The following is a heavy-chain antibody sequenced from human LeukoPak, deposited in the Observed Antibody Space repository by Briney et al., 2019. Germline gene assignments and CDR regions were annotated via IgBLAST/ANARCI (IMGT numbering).Heavy chain of an antibody. CDR3: ARGSIVGATPFDY. V-gene: IGHV3-21*01. CDR2: ISGSSSSI. D-gene: IGHD1-26*01. Sequence: GGSLRLSCAASGFTFSGYTMNWVRQAPGKGLEWVSSISGSSSSIYYADSVKGRFTISRDNAKNSLYLQMNSLRAEDTAVYYCARGSIVGATPFDYWGQGTLVTVSS. J-gene: IGHJ4*02. CDR1: GFTFSGYT.